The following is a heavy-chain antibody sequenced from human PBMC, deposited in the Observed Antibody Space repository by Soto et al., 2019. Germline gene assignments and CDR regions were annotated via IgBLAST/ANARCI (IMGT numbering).Heavy chain of an antibody. CDR1: GYTFTSYY. CDR2: INPSGGST. Sequence: ASVKVSCKASGYTFTSYYMHWVRQAPGQGLEWMGIINPSGGSTSYAQKFQGRVTMTTDTSTSTVYMELSSLRSEDTAVYYCASVKLWFGYDYWGQGTLVTVSS. D-gene: IGHD3-10*01. V-gene: IGHV1-46*01. J-gene: IGHJ4*02. CDR3: ASVKLWFGYDY.